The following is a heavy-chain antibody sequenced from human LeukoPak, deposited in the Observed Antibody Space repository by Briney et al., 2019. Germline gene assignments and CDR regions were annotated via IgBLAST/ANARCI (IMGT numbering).Heavy chain of an antibody. CDR1: GFNFAEHT. CDR3: ARRFGAARDDYMDV. D-gene: IGHD3-16*01. CDR2: ITLDGSKT. J-gene: IGHJ6*03. Sequence: GGSLRLSCAASGFNFAEHTMHWIRQAPGKGLEWVSLITLDGSKTFYADSVKGRFTISRDNAKNSLYLQMNSLRAEDTAVYYCARRFGAARDDYMDVWGKGTAVTVSS. V-gene: IGHV3-43*01.